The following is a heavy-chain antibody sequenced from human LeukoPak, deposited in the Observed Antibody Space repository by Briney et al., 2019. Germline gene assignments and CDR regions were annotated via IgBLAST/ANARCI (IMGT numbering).Heavy chain of an antibody. Sequence: GGSLRLSCAASGFPVSSNYMSWVRQAPGKGLEWVSVLYRGGETYYADSVKGRFTISRDNSKDSLYLQMNSLRTEDTALYYCARDNTGSYEYWGQGTLVTVSP. CDR3: ARDNTGSYEY. V-gene: IGHV3-53*05. CDR2: LYRGGET. CDR1: GFPVSSNY. D-gene: IGHD1-26*01. J-gene: IGHJ4*02.